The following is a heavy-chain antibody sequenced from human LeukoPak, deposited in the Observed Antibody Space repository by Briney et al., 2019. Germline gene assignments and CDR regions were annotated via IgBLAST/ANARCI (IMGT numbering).Heavy chain of an antibody. CDR2: INHRGNT. V-gene: IGHV4-34*01. CDR3: ARGSFYVFDI. CDR1: GGSLRDYS. J-gene: IGHJ3*02. Sequence: SETLSLTCGIYGGSLRDYSWTWIRQPPGQGLEWIGEINHRGNTNFNPSLKSRVTISVDTSKNQLCLKLTSVTAGETALYCCARGSFYVFDIWGQGTLVTVSS. D-gene: IGHD2/OR15-2a*01.